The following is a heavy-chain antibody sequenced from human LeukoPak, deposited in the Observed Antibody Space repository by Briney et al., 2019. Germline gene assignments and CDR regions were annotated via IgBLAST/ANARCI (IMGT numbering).Heavy chain of an antibody. Sequence: GGSLRLSCAYSEFTFSSYAMSWVRQAPGKGLEWVSAISGSGGSTYYADSVKGRFTISRDNSKNTLYLQMNSLRAEDTAVYYCAKVGGYSSGWYYFDYWGQGTLVTVSS. V-gene: IGHV3-23*01. J-gene: IGHJ4*02. CDR1: EFTFSSYA. CDR3: AKVGGYSSGWYYFDY. CDR2: ISGSGGST. D-gene: IGHD6-19*01.